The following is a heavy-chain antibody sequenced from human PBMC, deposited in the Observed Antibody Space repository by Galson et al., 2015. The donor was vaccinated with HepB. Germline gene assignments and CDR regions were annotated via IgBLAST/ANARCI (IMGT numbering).Heavy chain of an antibody. CDR2: ISYDGSNK. V-gene: IGHV3-30*04. CDR3: ASDLSYPRGHDAFDI. CDR1: GFTFSSYA. J-gene: IGHJ3*02. Sequence: SLRLSCAASGFTFSSYAMHWVRQAPGKGLEWVAVISYDGSNKYYADSVKGRFTISRDNSKNTLYLQMNSLRAEDTAVYYCASDLSYPRGHDAFDIWGQGTMVTVSS. D-gene: IGHD1-26*01.